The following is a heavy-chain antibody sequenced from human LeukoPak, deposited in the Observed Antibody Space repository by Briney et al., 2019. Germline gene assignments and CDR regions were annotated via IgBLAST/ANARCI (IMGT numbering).Heavy chain of an antibody. CDR2: INAGNGNT. D-gene: IGHD2-15*01. J-gene: IGHJ4*02. CDR1: GYTFTSYA. Sequence: ASVKVSCKASGYTFTSYAIHWVRQAPGQRLEWMGWINAGNGNTKYSQKFQGRVTITRDTSASTAYMELSSLRSEDTAVYYCARGHCSGGSCYVVFDYWGQGTLVTVSS. CDR3: ARGHCSGGSCYVVFDY. V-gene: IGHV1-3*01.